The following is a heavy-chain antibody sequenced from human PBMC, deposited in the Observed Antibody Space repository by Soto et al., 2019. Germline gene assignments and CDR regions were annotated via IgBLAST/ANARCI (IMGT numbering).Heavy chain of an antibody. CDR3: ARVIGYCSGGSCYLDY. J-gene: IGHJ4*02. CDR1: GYTFTSYY. V-gene: IGHV1-46*03. D-gene: IGHD2-15*01. Sequence: QVQLVQSGAEVKKPGASVKVSCKASGYTFTSYYMHWVRQAPGQGLEWMGIINPSGGSTSYAQKFQGRVTMTRDTSTSTVYRELSSLRSEDTAVYYCARVIGYCSGGSCYLDYWGQGTLVTVSS. CDR2: INPSGGST.